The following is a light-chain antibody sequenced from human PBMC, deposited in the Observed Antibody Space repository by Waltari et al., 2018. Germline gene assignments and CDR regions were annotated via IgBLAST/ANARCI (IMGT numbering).Light chain of an antibody. J-gene: IGKJ4*01. CDR1: QSVLYSPTSKNH. Sequence: DIVMTQTPDSLALSLGERATINCRSSQSVLYSPTSKNHLAWYQQKPGQSPKLLIYWASTRESGVPERFSGSGSETDFTLTISSLQAEDVAVYYCHQYYSIPPTFGGGTEVEIK. CDR3: HQYYSIPPT. CDR2: WAS. V-gene: IGKV4-1*01.